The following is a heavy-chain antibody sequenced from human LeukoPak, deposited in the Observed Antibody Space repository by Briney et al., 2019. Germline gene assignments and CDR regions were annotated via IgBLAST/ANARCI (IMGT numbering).Heavy chain of an antibody. Sequence: ASVKVSCKASGYTFTGYYMHWVRQAPGQGLEWMGWINPNSGGTNYAQKFQGRVTMTRDTSISTAYMELSRLRSDDTAVYYCARVLRVGRGVVVPAAGYWGQGTLVTVSS. CDR3: ARVLRVGRGVVVPAAGY. CDR2: INPNSGGT. V-gene: IGHV1-2*02. D-gene: IGHD2-2*01. CDR1: GYTFTGYY. J-gene: IGHJ4*02.